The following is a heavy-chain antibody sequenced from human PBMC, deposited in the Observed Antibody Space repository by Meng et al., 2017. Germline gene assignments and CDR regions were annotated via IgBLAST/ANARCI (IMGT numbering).Heavy chain of an antibody. CDR1: GVTFSGSD. Sequence: EQLVESGGGLVQPGGSLKLSCAVAGVTFSGSDIHWVRQASGKGLEWVGRISSKLNSFATAYPASLKGRFTISRDDSKNTAYLQMNSLMTEDTALYYCTMYTRGHIWGQGTMVTVSS. J-gene: IGHJ3*02. V-gene: IGHV3-73*02. CDR2: ISSKLNSFAT. D-gene: IGHD6-19*01. CDR3: TMYTRGHI.